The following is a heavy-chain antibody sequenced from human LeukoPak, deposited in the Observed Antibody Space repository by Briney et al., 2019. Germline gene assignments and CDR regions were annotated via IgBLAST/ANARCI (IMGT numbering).Heavy chain of an antibody. CDR2: IRGKANGGTT. J-gene: IGHJ6*03. CDR3: TRVTAHYDFWSGYYYYYYMDV. V-gene: IGHV3-49*03. CDR1: GFIFRDYA. D-gene: IGHD3-3*01. Sequence: GGSLRLSCTAPGFIFRDYAMTWFRQAPGKGLEWVGFIRGKANGGTTEYAASVKGRFTISRDDTKSIAYLQMNSLKTEDTAVYYCTRVTAHYDFWSGYYYYYYMDVWGKGTTVTVSS.